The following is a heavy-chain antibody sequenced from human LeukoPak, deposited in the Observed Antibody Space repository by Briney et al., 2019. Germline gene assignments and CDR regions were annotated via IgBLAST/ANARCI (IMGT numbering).Heavy chain of an antibody. D-gene: IGHD4-11*01. V-gene: IGHV1-2*02. J-gene: IGHJ4*02. CDR3: ARLRDYSASWRGSASRY. CDR1: GYTFGGYY. CDR2: INPNSGAT. Sequence: ASVKVSCKTSGYTFGGYYIQWVRPAPGQGLEWMGWINPNSGATKYAQKFQGRVTLTRDTSINTAYMELSSLNINDTAVYYCARLRDYSASWRGSASRYWGQGTLVTVSS.